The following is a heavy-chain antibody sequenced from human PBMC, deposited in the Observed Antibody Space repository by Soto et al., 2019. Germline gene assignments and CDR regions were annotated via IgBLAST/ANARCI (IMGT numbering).Heavy chain of an antibody. CDR1: GGSISSGGYS. CDR3: ARRWDTWSDP. J-gene: IGHJ5*02. D-gene: IGHD5-18*01. CDR2: IYHSGST. Sequence: SETLSLTCAVSGGSISSGGYSWSWIRQPPGKGLEWIGYIYHSGSTYYSPSLKSRVTISVDRSKNQFSLKLSSVTAADTAVYFCARRWDTWSDPWGQGTLVPVSS. V-gene: IGHV4-30-2*01.